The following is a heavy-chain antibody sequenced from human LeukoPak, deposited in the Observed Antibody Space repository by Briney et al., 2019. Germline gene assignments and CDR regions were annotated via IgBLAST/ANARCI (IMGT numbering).Heavy chain of an antibody. V-gene: IGHV4-34*01. D-gene: IGHD2-15*01. CDR3: ARVGGGYCSGGSCNFDY. CDR1: GGSFSGYY. CDR2: INHSGST. J-gene: IGHJ4*02. Sequence: PSETLSLTCAVYGGSFSGYYWSWIRQPPGKGLEWIGEINHSGSTNYNPSLTSRVTISVDTSKNQSSLKLSSVTAADTAVYYCARVGGGYCSGGSCNFDYWGQGTLVTVSS.